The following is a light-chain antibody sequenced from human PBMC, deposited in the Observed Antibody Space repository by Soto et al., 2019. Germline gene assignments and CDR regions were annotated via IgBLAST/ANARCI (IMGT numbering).Light chain of an antibody. CDR3: QQRGNWPPIT. CDR1: QSVSTY. Sequence: EIILTQSPATLSLSPGERATLSCRVSQSVSTYLAWFQQKPGQAPRLLIYDASNRATGIPARFSGSGSGTDFTLTISSLEPEDFAVYYCQQRGNWPPITFGQGTRLEIK. J-gene: IGKJ5*01. V-gene: IGKV3-11*01. CDR2: DAS.